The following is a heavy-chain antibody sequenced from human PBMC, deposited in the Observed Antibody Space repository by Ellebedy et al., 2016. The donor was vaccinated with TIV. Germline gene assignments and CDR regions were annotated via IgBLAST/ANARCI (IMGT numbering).Heavy chain of an antibody. V-gene: IGHV4-59*01. J-gene: IGHJ6*02. CDR1: GGSISGYY. CDR2: IYYSGST. CDR3: ARADYGDYGAYYYGLDV. Sequence: MPGGSLRLSCTVSGGSISGYYWSRIRQPPGKGLEWIGYIYYSGSTNYNPSLKSRVTMSVDTSKNQFSLNLSSVTAADTAVYYCARADYGDYGAYYYGLDVWGQGTTVTVSS. D-gene: IGHD4-17*01.